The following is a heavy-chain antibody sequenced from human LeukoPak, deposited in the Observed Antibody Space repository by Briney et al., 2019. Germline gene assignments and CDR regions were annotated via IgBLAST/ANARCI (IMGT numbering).Heavy chain of an antibody. Sequence: SETLSLTCAVSGYSISNGFYWGWIRLPPGKGLEWIGNIYPSGDTYYNPSLESRVTISVDTSKNQFSLDLSSVTAADTAVYYCARQKCTSTSCLTKNAFDIWGQGTMVTVSS. CDR1: GYSISNGFY. J-gene: IGHJ3*02. CDR3: ARQKCTSTSCLTKNAFDI. D-gene: IGHD2-2*01. V-gene: IGHV4-38-2*01. CDR2: IYPSGDT.